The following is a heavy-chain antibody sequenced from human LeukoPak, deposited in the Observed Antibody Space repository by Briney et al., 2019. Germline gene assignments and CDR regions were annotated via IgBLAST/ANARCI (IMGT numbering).Heavy chain of an antibody. V-gene: IGHV4-30-4*01. D-gene: IGHD2-15*01. CDR3: ASRYCSGGSCRDY. J-gene: IGHJ4*02. CDR2: IYYSGST. Sequence: SQTLSLTCTVSGGSISSGDYYWSWIRQPPGKGLEWIGYIYYSGSTYYNPSLKSRVTISVDTSKNQFSLKLSSVTAADTAVYYCASRYCSGGSCRDYWGQGTLVTVSS. CDR1: GGSISSGDYY.